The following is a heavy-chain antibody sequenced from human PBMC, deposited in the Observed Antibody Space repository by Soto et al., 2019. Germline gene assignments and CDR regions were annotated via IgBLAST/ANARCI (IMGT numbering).Heavy chain of an antibody. Sequence: ASEKVYCKASGYTFTSYGISWVRQAPGQGHERMGWISAYNGNTKYAQKLQGRVTMTTDTSTSTAYMELRRLRSDDTAGDYCASEPIYSVSLRQAPMVTVS. CDR1: GYTFTSYG. CDR2: ISAYNGNT. V-gene: IGHV1-18*01. J-gene: IGHJ4*02. CDR3: ASEPIYSVS.